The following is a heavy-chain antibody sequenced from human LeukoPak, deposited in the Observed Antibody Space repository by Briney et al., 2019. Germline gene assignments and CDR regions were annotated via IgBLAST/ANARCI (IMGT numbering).Heavy chain of an antibody. Sequence: EASVKVSCKASGYTFTNYGISWVRQAPGQGLEWMGWISAYNGNTNYAQNLQGRVTMTTDTSTSTAYMEPRSLRSDDTAVYYCARGGGYCSSASCYTGIIRGWFDPWGQGTLVTVSS. CDR2: ISAYNGNT. CDR3: ARGGGYCSSASCYTGIIRGWFDP. V-gene: IGHV1-18*01. J-gene: IGHJ5*02. D-gene: IGHD2-2*02. CDR1: GYTFTNYG.